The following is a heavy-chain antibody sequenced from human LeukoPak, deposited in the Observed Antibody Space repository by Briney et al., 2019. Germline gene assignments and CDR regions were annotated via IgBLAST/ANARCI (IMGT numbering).Heavy chain of an antibody. J-gene: IGHJ4*02. V-gene: IGHV3-30*18. CDR1: GFTFSSYG. Sequence: GGSLRLSCAASGFTFSSYGMHWVRQAPGKGLEWVAVTSYDGSNKYYADSVKGRFTISRDNSKNTLYLQMNSLRAEDTAVYYCAKDFLYSSSWYSYFDYWGQGTLVTVSS. CDR3: AKDFLYSSSWYSYFDY. CDR2: TSYDGSNK. D-gene: IGHD6-13*01.